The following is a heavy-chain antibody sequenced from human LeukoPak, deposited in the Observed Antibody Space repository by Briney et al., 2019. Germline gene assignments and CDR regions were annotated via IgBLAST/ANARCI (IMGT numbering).Heavy chain of an antibody. CDR1: GYTFTSYG. J-gene: IGHJ3*02. CDR3: PRNIAYYDSTPVAFDI. CDR2: ISAYNGNT. D-gene: IGHD3-22*01. Sequence: ASVKVSCKASGYTFTSYGISWVRQAPGQGLEWMGWISAYNGNTNYAQKLQGRVTMTTDTSTSTASIELRSLRSDATAVSYCPRNIAYYDSTPVAFDIWGPGTMVTVSS. V-gene: IGHV1-18*01.